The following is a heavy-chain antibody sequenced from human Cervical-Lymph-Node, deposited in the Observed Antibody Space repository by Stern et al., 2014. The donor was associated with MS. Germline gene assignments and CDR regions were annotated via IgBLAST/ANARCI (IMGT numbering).Heavy chain of an antibody. CDR3: ARVGAGDAFDI. J-gene: IGHJ3*02. CDR1: VFSFNDYY. D-gene: IGHD1-26*01. CDR2: ISTSGTIK. V-gene: IGHV3-11*01. Sequence: VHLVESGGGLVKPGGSLRLSCAASVFSFNDYYMSWIRQAPGKGLEWVSYISTSGTIKQYADSVKGRVTISRDNAKNSLSLQMNSLRAEDTAVYYCARVGAGDAFDIWGQGATVTVSS.